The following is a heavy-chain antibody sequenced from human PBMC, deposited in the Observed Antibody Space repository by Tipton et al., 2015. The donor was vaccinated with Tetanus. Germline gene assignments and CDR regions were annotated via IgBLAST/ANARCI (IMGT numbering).Heavy chain of an antibody. CDR2: IDYFGTT. D-gene: IGHD3-10*01. J-gene: IGHJ4*02. CDR3: ARGITMVRGVDY. Sequence: TLSLTCTVSGGSISTYHWNWIRQFPGKGLEWIGYIDYFGTTKYNPSLKSRVAMSVDTSKNQFSLKLSSVTAADTAVYYCARGITMVRGVDYWGQGTLVTVSS. V-gene: IGHV4-59*08. CDR1: GGSISTYH.